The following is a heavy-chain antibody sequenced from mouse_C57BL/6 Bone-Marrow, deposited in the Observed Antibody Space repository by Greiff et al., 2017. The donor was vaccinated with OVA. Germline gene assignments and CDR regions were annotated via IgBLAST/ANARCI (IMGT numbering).Heavy chain of an antibody. V-gene: IGHV1-4*01. CDR3: AREDGNWFAY. Sequence: QVQLKQSGAELARPGASVKMSCKASGYTFTSYTMHWVKQRPGQGLEWIGYINPSSGYTKYNQKFKDKATLTADKSSSTAYMQLSSLTSEDSAVYYCAREDGNWFAYWGQGTRVTVSA. D-gene: IGHD2-1*01. J-gene: IGHJ3*01. CDR1: GYTFTSYT. CDR2: INPSSGYT.